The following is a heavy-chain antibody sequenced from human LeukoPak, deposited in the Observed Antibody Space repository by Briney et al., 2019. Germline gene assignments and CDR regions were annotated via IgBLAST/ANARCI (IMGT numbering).Heavy chain of an antibody. J-gene: IGHJ3*02. V-gene: IGHV3-11*06. CDR3: ARVGRRVAVAGNAFDI. Sequence: PGGSLRLSCAASGFTFSDYYMSWIRQAPGKGLEWVSYISSSSSYTNYADSVKGRFTISRDNAKNSLYLQMNSLGAEDTAVYYCARVGRRVAVAGNAFDIWGQGTMVTVSS. D-gene: IGHD6-19*01. CDR2: ISSSSSYT. CDR1: GFTFSDYY.